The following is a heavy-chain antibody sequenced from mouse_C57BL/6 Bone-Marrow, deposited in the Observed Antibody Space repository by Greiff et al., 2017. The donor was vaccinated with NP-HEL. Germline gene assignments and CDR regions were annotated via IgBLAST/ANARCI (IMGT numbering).Heavy chain of an antibody. CDR3: ARDHYYGSSPHWYFDV. D-gene: IGHD1-1*01. CDR2: IYPGGGYT. J-gene: IGHJ1*03. Sequence: QVQLKESGAELVRPGTSVKMSCKASGYTFTNYWIGWAKQRPGHGLEWIGDIYPGGGYTNYNEKFKGKATLTADKSSSTAYMQFSSLTSEDSAIYYCARDHYYGSSPHWYFDVWGTGTTVTVSS. CDR1: GYTFTNYW. V-gene: IGHV1-63*01.